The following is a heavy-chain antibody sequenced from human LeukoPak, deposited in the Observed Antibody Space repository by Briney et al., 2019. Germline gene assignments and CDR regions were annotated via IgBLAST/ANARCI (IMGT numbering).Heavy chain of an antibody. Sequence: GGSLRLSCAAPGFTFSSYSMNWVRQAPGKGLEWISYIGISSGNTKYADSVKGRFTISGDKAKNSVYLQMNSLRVEDAAVYYCARDTKYAFDNWGQGTLVTVSS. D-gene: IGHD2-2*01. CDR1: GFTFSSYS. V-gene: IGHV3-48*01. J-gene: IGHJ4*02. CDR2: IGISSGNT. CDR3: ARDTKYAFDN.